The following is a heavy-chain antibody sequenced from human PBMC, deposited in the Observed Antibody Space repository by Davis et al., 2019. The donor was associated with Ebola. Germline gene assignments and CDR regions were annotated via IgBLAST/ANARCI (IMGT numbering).Heavy chain of an antibody. Sequence: GESLKISCAASGFTFSSYSMNWVRQAPGKGLEWVSYISSSSSTIYYADSVKGRFTISRDNAKNSLYLQMNSLRDEDTAVYYCARVDYADYYYMDVWGKGTTVTVSS. J-gene: IGHJ6*03. D-gene: IGHD3-16*01. CDR2: ISSSSSTI. CDR1: GFTFSSYS. V-gene: IGHV3-48*02. CDR3: ARVDYADYYYMDV.